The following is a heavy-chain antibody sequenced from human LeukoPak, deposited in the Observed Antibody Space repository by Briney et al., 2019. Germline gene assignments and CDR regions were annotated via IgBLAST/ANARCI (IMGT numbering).Heavy chain of an antibody. CDR2: ISSSSSSI. D-gene: IGHD3-22*01. V-gene: IGHV3-21*01. CDR3: ARASKYYYDSSGYPLDY. CDR1: RFTFSCYS. J-gene: IGHJ4*02. Sequence: GSLRLSCAASRFTFSCYSMIWVRQAPGKGLEWVSSISSSSSSIYYADSVKGRFTISRDNAKNSLYLQMNSLRAEDTAVYYCARASKYYYDSSGYPLDYWGQGTLVTVSS.